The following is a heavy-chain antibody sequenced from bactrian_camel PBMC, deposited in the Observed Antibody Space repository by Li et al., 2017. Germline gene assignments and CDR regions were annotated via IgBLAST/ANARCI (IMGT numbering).Heavy chain of an antibody. J-gene: IGHJ4*01. CDR3: AGGWRLNY. CDR2: LYTGDDNT. D-gene: IGHD7*01. CDR1: GVRVSSIC. V-gene: IGHV3S1*01. Sequence: HVQLVESGGGLVQPGGSLRPSCAASGVRVSSICMGWFRQAPGKEREGVASLYTGDDNTYVADSVKGRFAISRDGAKNTVYLQMNNLKSEDTARYYCAGGWRLNYWGQGTQVTVS.